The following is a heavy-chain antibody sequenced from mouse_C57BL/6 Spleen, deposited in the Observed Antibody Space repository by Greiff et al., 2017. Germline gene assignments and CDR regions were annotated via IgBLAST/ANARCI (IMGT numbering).Heavy chain of an antibody. J-gene: IGHJ3*01. CDR3: ARRLLLLRYPSFAY. V-gene: IGHV1-18*01. CDR2: INPNNGGT. D-gene: IGHD1-1*01. Sequence: EVQLQQSGPELVKPGASVKIPCKASGYTFTDYNMDWVKQSHGKSLEWIGDINPNNGGTIYNQKFKGKATLTVEKSSSTAYMELRSLTSEDTAVYYCARRLLLLRYPSFAYWGQGTLVTVSA. CDR1: GYTFTDYN.